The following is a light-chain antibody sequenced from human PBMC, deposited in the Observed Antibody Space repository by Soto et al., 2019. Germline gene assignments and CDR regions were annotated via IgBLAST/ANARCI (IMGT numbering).Light chain of an antibody. Sequence: EIVMTQSPATLSVSPGERATLSCRASQSVSSNLAWYQQKPGQAPRLLIYDASTRATGIPARFSGSGSGTEFTLTISSLQSEDFAVYDCQQYNNWPPYTFGQGTKLEFK. J-gene: IGKJ2*01. CDR1: QSVSSN. CDR3: QQYNNWPPYT. V-gene: IGKV3-15*01. CDR2: DAS.